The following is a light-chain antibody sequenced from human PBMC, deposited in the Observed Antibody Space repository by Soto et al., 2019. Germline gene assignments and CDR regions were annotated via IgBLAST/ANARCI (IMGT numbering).Light chain of an antibody. J-gene: IGKJ1*01. CDR1: QTINSW. CDR3: QQYDSYSSGP. Sequence: IQMTQSPSTLSASVGDRVTTTCRASQTINSWLAWYQQKPGKAPKVLIFDASSLKTGVPSRFSGSGSGTEFTLTISNLQPDDFATYYCQQYDSYSSGPFGQGTKVDIK. V-gene: IGKV1-5*01. CDR2: DAS.